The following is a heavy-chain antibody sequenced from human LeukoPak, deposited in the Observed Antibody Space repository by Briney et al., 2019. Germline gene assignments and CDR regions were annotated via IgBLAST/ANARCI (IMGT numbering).Heavy chain of an antibody. J-gene: IGHJ5*02. V-gene: IGHV1-69*13. Sequence: GASVTVSCKASGYTSTSYAISWVRQAPGQGLEWMGGIIPIFGTANYAQKFQGRVTITADESTSTAYMELSSLRSEDTAVYYCARVQQQLVYAADNWFDPWGQGTLVTVSS. CDR3: ARVQQQLVYAADNWFDP. D-gene: IGHD2-8*01. CDR2: IIPIFGTA. CDR1: GYTSTSYA.